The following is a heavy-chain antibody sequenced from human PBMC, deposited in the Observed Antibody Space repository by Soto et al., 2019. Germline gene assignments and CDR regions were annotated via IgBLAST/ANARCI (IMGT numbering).Heavy chain of an antibody. Sequence: SETLSLTCTASGGSISSGGYYWSWIRQHPGKGLEWIGYIYYSGSTYYNPSLKSRVTISVDTSKNQLSLKLSSVTAADTAVYYCARDSLDSSANYYYYGMDVWGQGTTVTVSS. V-gene: IGHV4-31*03. D-gene: IGHD3-22*01. CDR1: GGSISSGGYY. CDR3: ARDSLDSSANYYYYGMDV. J-gene: IGHJ6*02. CDR2: IYYSGST.